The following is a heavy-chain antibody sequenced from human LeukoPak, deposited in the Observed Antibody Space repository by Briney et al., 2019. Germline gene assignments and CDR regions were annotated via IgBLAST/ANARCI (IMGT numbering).Heavy chain of an antibody. V-gene: IGHV3-53*01. Sequence: GGPLRLSCAASGFTVSSNYMSWVRQAPGKGLEWVSVIYSGGSTYYADSVKGRFTISRDNSKNTLYLQMNSLRAEDTAVYYCARDEWELRFDYWGQGTLVTVSS. D-gene: IGHD1-26*01. CDR1: GFTVSSNY. CDR3: ARDEWELRFDY. CDR2: IYSGGST. J-gene: IGHJ4*02.